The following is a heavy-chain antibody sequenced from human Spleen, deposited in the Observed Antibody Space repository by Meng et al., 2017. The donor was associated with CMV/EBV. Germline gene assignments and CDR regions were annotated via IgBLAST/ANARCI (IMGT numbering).Heavy chain of an antibody. J-gene: IGHJ5*01. D-gene: IGHD2-8*01. CDR2: FHYSGNT. Sequence: SETLSLTCTVSGDSISSGNYYWSWSRQPPGKGLEWIGYFHYSGNTDYNSSLKCRVTVSVDTSKNQFTLKPSSVTAADTAVYYCARGGMYASSWFDSWGQGTLVTVSS. V-gene: IGHV4-61*01. CDR3: ARGGMYASSWFDS. CDR1: GDSISSGNYY.